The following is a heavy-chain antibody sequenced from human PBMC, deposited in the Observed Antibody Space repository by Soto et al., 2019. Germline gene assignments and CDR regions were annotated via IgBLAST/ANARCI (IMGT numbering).Heavy chain of an antibody. CDR1: GYTLTELS. D-gene: IGHD3-10*01. J-gene: IGHJ3*02. Sequence: ASVKVSCKVSGYTLTELSMHWVRQAPGKGLEWMGGFDPEDGETIYAQKFQGRVTMTEDTSTDTAYMELSSLRSEDTAVYYCAPSTMVRGAPAQTHAFDIWGQGTMVTVSS. CDR3: APSTMVRGAPAQTHAFDI. V-gene: IGHV1-24*01. CDR2: FDPEDGET.